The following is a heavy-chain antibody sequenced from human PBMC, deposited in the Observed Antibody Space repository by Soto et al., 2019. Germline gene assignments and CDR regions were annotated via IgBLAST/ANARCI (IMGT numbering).Heavy chain of an antibody. J-gene: IGHJ6*03. V-gene: IGHV3-21*01. Sequence: GGSLRLSCAASGFTFSSYSMNWVRQAPGKGLEWVSSISSSSSYIYYADSVKGRFTISRDNAKNSLYLQMNSLRAEDTAVYYCAREAIVVVVAATQDYYYMDVWGKGTTVTVSS. CDR3: AREAIVVVVAATQDYYYMDV. CDR1: GFTFSSYS. D-gene: IGHD2-15*01. CDR2: ISSSSSYI.